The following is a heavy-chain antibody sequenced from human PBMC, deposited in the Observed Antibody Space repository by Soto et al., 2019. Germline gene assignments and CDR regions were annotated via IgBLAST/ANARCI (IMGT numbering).Heavy chain of an antibody. Sequence: QVQLQESGPGLVKPSETLSLTCTVSGGSISSYYWSWIRQPPGKGLEWMGYIYYSGSTNYNPSLKSRVTISVDTSKNQFSLKLSSVTAADTAVYYCARVGEDIVLVPAAIRRIYFDYWGQGTLVTVSS. D-gene: IGHD2-2*01. J-gene: IGHJ4*02. V-gene: IGHV4-59*01. CDR1: GGSISSYY. CDR3: ARVGEDIVLVPAAIRRIYFDY. CDR2: IYYSGST.